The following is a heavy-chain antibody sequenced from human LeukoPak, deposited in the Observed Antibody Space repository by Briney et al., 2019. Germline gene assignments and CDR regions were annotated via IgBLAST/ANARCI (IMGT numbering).Heavy chain of an antibody. J-gene: IGHJ4*02. CDR1: GYTFTSYY. CDR2: INPSGGST. CDR3: ARGGITMIVVALYYFDY. D-gene: IGHD3-22*01. V-gene: IGHV1-46*01. Sequence: ASVKVSCTASGYTFTSYYMHWVRQAPGQGLEWMGIINPSGGSTSYAQKFQGRVTMTRDMSTSTVYTEPSSLRSEDTAVYYCARGGITMIVVALYYFDYWGQGTLVTVSS.